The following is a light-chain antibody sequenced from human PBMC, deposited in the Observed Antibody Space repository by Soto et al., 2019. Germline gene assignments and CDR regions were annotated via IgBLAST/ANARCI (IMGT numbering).Light chain of an antibody. CDR3: QEYYSYSGT. CDR2: DAS. J-gene: IGKJ1*01. Sequence: DIQMTQSPSTLSASVGDRVTITCRASQSLGIWLAWHQQKPGKAPKLLIYDASTLKSGVPSRFSGSGSGTKFTHNISSLPPEEFATYYCQEYYSYSGTVRQGTKVEVK. V-gene: IGKV1-5*01. CDR1: QSLGIW.